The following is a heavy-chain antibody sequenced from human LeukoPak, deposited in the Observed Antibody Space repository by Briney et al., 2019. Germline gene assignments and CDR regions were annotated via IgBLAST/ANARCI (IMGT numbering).Heavy chain of an antibody. CDR3: ARNAFDI. CDR1: GGSISSYY. V-gene: IGHV4-39*01. J-gene: IGHJ3*02. CDR2: IYYSGSGST. Sequence: SETLSLTCTVSGGSISSYYWGWIRQPPGKGLEWIGTIYYSGSGSTYYNPSLKSRVTMSIDTSKNQFSLRLSSVTAADTAVYYCARNAFDIWGQGTMVTVSS.